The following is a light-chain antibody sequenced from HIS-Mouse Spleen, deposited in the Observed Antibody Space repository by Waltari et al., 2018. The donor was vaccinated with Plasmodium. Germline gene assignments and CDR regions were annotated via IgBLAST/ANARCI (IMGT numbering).Light chain of an antibody. CDR2: EDS. J-gene: IGLJ3*02. CDR1: ALPTKS. V-gene: IGLV3-10*01. Sequence: SYELTQPPSVSVSPGQTARITCPGDALPTKSAYWYQQKSGQAPVLVIYEDSKRPSGIPERFSGSSSGTMATLTISGAQVEDEADYYCYSTDSSGNHSRVFGGGTKLTVL. CDR3: YSTDSSGNHSRV.